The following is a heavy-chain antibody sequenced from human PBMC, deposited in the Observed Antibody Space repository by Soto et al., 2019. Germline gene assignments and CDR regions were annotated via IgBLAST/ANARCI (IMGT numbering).Heavy chain of an antibody. D-gene: IGHD3-9*01. CDR2: IVVGSGNT. Sequence: QMQLVQSGPEVKKPGTSVKVSCKASGFTFTSSAMQWVRQARGQRLEWIGWIVVGSGNTNYAQKFQERVTITRDMSTSTAYMELSSLRSEDTAVYYCAVVRYFDWLLWDFDLWGRGTLVTVSS. CDR3: AVVRYFDWLLWDFDL. J-gene: IGHJ2*01. CDR1: GFTFTSSA. V-gene: IGHV1-58*02.